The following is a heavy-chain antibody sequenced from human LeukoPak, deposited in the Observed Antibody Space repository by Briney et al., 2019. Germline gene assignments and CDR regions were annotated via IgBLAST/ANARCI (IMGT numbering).Heavy chain of an antibody. J-gene: IGHJ4*02. Sequence: PSQTLSLTCTVSGGSISSGGYYWSWIRQHPGKGLEWIGYIYYSGSTYYNPSLKSRVTISVDTSKNQFSLKLSSVTAADTAVYYCARAAWGGSSSWYPLDYWGQGTLVTDSS. V-gene: IGHV4-31*03. CDR2: IYYSGST. D-gene: IGHD6-13*01. CDR1: GGSISSGGYY. CDR3: ARAAWGGSSSWYPLDY.